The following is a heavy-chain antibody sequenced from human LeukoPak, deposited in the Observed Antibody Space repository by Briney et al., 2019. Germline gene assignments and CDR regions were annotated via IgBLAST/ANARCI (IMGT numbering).Heavy chain of an antibody. J-gene: IGHJ4*02. CDR1: GGSISSYY. D-gene: IGHD3-3*01. CDR3: ARKGTYYDFWSGYYTGYFDY. V-gene: IGHV4-4*07. CDR2: IYISGST. Sequence: SETLSLTCTVSGGSISSYYWSWIRQPAGKGLEWIGRIYISGSTNYNPSLKSRVTMSVDTSKNQFSLKLSSVTAADTAVYYCARKGTYYDFWSGYYTGYFDYWGQGTLVTVSS.